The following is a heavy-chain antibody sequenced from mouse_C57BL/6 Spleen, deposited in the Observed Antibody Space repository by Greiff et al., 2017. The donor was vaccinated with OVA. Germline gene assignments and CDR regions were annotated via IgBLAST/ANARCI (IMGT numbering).Heavy chain of an antibody. J-gene: IGHJ4*01. V-gene: IGHV1-52*01. CDR3: ARKKGTYYSNYEAMDY. CDR1: GYTFTSYW. CDR2: IDPSDSET. D-gene: IGHD2-5*01. Sequence: QVQLQQSGAELVRPGSSVKLSCKASGYTFTSYWMHWVKQRPIQGLEWIGNIDPSDSETHYNQKFKDKATLTVDKSSSTAYMQLSSLTSEDSAVYYCARKKGTYYSNYEAMDYWGQGTSVTVSS.